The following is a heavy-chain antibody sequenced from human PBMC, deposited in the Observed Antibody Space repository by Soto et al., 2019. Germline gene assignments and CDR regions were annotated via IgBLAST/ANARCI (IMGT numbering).Heavy chain of an antibody. CDR1: NGSISNFY. CDR3: ARSSHKESWFDP. CDR2: IHGSGSA. V-gene: IGHV4-4*07. D-gene: IGHD6-13*01. J-gene: IGHJ5*02. Sequence: LQESGPGLVKPSETLSLTXXVSNGSISNFYWNWXXXXXXXGLEWIGRIHGSGSATYNPSLRSRVTMSVDTSKNQFSLKVNSVTGADTAVYYCARSSHKESWFDPWGQGTLVTVSS.